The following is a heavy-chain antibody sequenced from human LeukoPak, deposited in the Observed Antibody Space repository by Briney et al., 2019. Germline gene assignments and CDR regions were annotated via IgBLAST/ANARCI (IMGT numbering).Heavy chain of an antibody. V-gene: IGHV1-2*02. CDR2: INPNSGGT. Sequence: ASVKVSCKASRYTFTGYYMHWVRQAPGQGLEWMGWINPNSGGTNYAQKFQGRVTMTRDTSISTAYMELSRLRSDDTAVYYCARDLGIGNYYYYYMDVWGKGTTVTISS. D-gene: IGHD3-16*01. CDR1: RYTFTGYY. J-gene: IGHJ6*03. CDR3: ARDLGIGNYYYYYMDV.